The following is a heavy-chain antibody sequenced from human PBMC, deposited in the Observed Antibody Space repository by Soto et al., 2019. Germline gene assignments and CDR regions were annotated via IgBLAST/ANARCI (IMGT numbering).Heavy chain of an antibody. V-gene: IGHV4-31*03. CDR1: GGSISSGGYY. CDR3: ARKGRTVVPAAGINWFDP. D-gene: IGHD2-2*01. J-gene: IGHJ5*02. CDR2: IYYSGST. Sequence: QVQLQESGPGLVKPSQTLSLTCTVSGGSISSGGYYWSWIRQHPGKGLEWIGYIYYSGSTYYNPSLKSRVTISVDTSKNQFSLKLSSVTAADTAVYYCARKGRTVVPAAGINWFDPWGQGTLVTVSS.